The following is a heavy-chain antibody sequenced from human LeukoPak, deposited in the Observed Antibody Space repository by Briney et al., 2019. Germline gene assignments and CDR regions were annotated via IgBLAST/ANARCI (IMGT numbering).Heavy chain of an antibody. J-gene: IGHJ4*02. V-gene: IGHV1-46*01. Sequence: ASVKVSCKASGYTFTSYYMHWVRQAPGQGLGWMGVMNPNGGSTTYAQKFQGRVTMTRDMSTSTVYMELSSLRSEDTAVYYCARDIFYGDYVYFDYWGQGTLVTVSS. D-gene: IGHD4-17*01. CDR2: MNPNGGST. CDR1: GYTFTSYY. CDR3: ARDIFYGDYVYFDY.